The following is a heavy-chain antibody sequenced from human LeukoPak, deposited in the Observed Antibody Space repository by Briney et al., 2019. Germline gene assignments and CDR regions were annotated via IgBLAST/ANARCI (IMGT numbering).Heavy chain of an antibody. J-gene: IGHJ4*02. Sequence: ASVKDSCKASGYTFTGYYMHWVRQAPGHGLEWMGWINPNRGGTNYAQKFQGRVTMTRDTSISTAYMELSRLRSDDTAVYYCARDGSGWRVQYYFDYWGQGTLVTVSS. V-gene: IGHV1-2*02. CDR3: ARDGSGWRVQYYFDY. CDR2: INPNRGGT. CDR1: GYTFTGYY. D-gene: IGHD6-19*01.